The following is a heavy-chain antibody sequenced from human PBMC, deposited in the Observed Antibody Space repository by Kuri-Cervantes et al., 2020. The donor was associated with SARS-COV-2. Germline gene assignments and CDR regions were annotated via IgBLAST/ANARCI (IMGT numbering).Heavy chain of an antibody. CDR3: VTSLPRSGWDGEDAFDI. Sequence: SETLSLTCSVSGGSFSSGGFFWSWVRQHPGKGLEWIGFIYNSGSKYYNPSLKSRVTISIDTSKNQFSLRLTSVTAADTAVYYCVTSLPRSGWDGEDAFDIWGQGTRVTVSS. J-gene: IGHJ3*02. CDR1: GGSFSSGGFF. D-gene: IGHD6-19*01. V-gene: IGHV4-31*03. CDR2: IYNSGSK.